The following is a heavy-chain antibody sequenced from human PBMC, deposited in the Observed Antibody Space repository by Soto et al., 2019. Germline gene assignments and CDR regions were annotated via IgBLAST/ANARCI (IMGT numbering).Heavy chain of an antibody. J-gene: IGHJ4*02. V-gene: IGHV3-9*01. CDR3: AKDMRYSVGWYYFDY. CDR1: GFTFDDYV. CDR2: ISWNSGSI. D-gene: IGHD6-19*01. Sequence: GGSLRLSCAASGFTFDDYVMHWVRQAPGKGLEWVSGISWNSGSIGYADSVKGRFTISRDNAKNSLYLQMDSLRAEDTALYYCAKDMRYSVGWYYFDYWGQGXLVTVSS.